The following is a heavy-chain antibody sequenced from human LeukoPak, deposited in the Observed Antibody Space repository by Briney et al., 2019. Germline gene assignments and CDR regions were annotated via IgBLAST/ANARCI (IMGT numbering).Heavy chain of an antibody. Sequence: PSETLSLTRTVSGGSISSGSYSWNWIRQPAGKGLEWIGRIYTTRTTNYNPSLKSRVYISVGTSKNQFSLELSSLTAAGTAVYYCAREFDYEGVDPWGQGTLVTVSS. CDR3: AREFDYEGVDP. V-gene: IGHV4-61*02. D-gene: IGHD4-17*01. J-gene: IGHJ5*02. CDR2: IYTTRTT. CDR1: GGSISSGSYS.